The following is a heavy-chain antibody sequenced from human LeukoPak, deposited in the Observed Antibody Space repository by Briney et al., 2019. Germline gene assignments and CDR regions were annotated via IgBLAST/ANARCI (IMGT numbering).Heavy chain of an antibody. Sequence: GGSLRLSCAASGFTFSSYAMSWVRQAPGKGLEWVSAISGSGGSTYYADSVKGRFTISRDNSKNTLYLQMNSLRSEDTAVYYCAKARCGEGRVDYWGQGTLVTVSS. CDR2: ISGSGGST. J-gene: IGHJ4*02. D-gene: IGHD3-10*01. CDR3: AKARCGEGRVDY. V-gene: IGHV3-23*01. CDR1: GFTFSSYA.